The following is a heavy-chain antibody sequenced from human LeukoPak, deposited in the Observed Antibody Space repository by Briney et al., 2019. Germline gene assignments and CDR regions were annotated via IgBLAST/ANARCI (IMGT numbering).Heavy chain of an antibody. CDR1: GGSFSGYY. Sequence: TSETLSLTCAVYGGSFSGYYWSWIRQPPGKGLEWIGEINHSGSTNYNPSLKSRVTISVDTSKNQFSLKLSSVTAADTAVYYCARQKGWFDPWGQGTLVTVSS. V-gene: IGHV4-34*01. CDR2: INHSGST. CDR3: ARQKGWFDP. J-gene: IGHJ5*02.